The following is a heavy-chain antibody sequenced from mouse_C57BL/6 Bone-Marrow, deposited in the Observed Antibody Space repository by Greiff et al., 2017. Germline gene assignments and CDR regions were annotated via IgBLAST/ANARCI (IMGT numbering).Heavy chain of an antibody. CDR1: GYAFSSYW. J-gene: IGHJ2*01. V-gene: IGHV1-80*01. Sequence: VKLQESGAELVKPGASVKISCKASGYAFSSYWMNWVKQRPGKGLEWIGQIYPGDGDTNYNGKFKGKATLTADKSSSTAYMQLSSLTSEDSAVYFCAREGRTPFDYWGQGTTLTVSS. CDR2: IYPGDGDT. CDR3: AREGRTPFDY.